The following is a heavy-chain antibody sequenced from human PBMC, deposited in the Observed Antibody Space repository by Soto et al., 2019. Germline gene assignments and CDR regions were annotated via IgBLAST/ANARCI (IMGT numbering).Heavy chain of an antibody. Sequence: PSETLSLTCTVSGASISGYYWSWIRKSAGKGREWIGRVYATGTTNYNPSLKSRVMRSVDTSKKQFSRKLRSVTAADPAGYYCVKDGTKTLRDWFDPWGQGMSVTVSS. D-gene: IGHD1-1*01. CDR3: VKDGTKTLRDWFDP. CDR2: VYATGTT. CDR1: GASISGYY. J-gene: IGHJ5*02. V-gene: IGHV4-4*07.